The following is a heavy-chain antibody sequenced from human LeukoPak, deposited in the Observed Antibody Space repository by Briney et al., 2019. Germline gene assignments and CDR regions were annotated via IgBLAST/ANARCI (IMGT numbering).Heavy chain of an antibody. Sequence: ASVKVSCKASGYTFSGYYIHWVRQAPGQGLEWMGWINPNSGGTNYAQKFQGRVTMTRDTSISTAYMELSRLRSDDTAVYYCAREAGAAHFDYWGQGTLVTVSS. CDR2: INPNSGGT. J-gene: IGHJ4*02. CDR3: AREAGAAHFDY. D-gene: IGHD6-13*01. V-gene: IGHV1-2*02. CDR1: GYTFSGYY.